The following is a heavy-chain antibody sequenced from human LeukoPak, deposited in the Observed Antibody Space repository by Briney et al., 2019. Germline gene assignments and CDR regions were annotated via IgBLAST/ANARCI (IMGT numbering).Heavy chain of an antibody. Sequence: PGGSLRLSCSASGFIVNSNDMSWVRQAPGKGLEWVSVIYSGGSKYYADSVRGRFTISRDKSNNTLFLQMNTLRAEDTAVYYCAREDCSGGNCYGDFAYWGQGTLVTVSS. CDR1: GFIVNSND. CDR2: IYSGGSK. V-gene: IGHV3-53*01. J-gene: IGHJ4*02. D-gene: IGHD2-15*01. CDR3: AREDCSGGNCYGDFAY.